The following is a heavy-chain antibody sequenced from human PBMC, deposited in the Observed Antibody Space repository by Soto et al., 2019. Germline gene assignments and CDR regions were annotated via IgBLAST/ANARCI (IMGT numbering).Heavy chain of an antibody. Sequence: EVQLVETGGGLIQPGGSLRLSSAASGFTVSSNYMSWVRQAPGKGLEWVSVIYSGGSTYYADSVKGRFTISRDNSKNTLYLQMNSLRAEDTAVYYCARETYYYDSSGPSSGRWFDPWGQGTLVTVSS. D-gene: IGHD3-22*01. CDR2: IYSGGST. V-gene: IGHV3-53*02. CDR3: ARETYYYDSSGPSSGRWFDP. J-gene: IGHJ5*02. CDR1: GFTVSSNY.